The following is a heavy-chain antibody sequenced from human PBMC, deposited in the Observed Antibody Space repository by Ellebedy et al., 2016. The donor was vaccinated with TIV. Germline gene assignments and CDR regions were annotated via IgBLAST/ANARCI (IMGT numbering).Heavy chain of an antibody. V-gene: IGHV3-30*03. CDR2: ISYDGSKI. D-gene: IGHD3-9*01. J-gene: IGHJ4*02. Sequence: GESLKISCAASGFTFSNYGMHWVRQAPGKGLEWVAVISYDGSKIFYADSVKGRFTISRDNSKNTLYLRMNSLRAEDTALYYCTFDSGGGDYWGQGTLVAVSS. CDR3: TFDSGGGDY. CDR1: GFTFSNYG.